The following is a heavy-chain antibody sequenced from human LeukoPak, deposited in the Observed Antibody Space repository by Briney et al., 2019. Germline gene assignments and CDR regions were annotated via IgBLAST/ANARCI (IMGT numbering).Heavy chain of an antibody. CDR3: ARTQQWLAHYFDY. V-gene: IGHV1-46*01. CDR2: INPSGGST. D-gene: IGHD6-19*01. CDR1: GYTFTSYY. Sequence: GASVTVSCKASGYTFTSYYMHWVRQAPGQGLEWMGIINPSGGSTSYAQKFQGRVTMTRDMSTSTVYMELSSLRSEDTAVYYCARTQQWLAHYFDYWGQGTLVTVSS. J-gene: IGHJ4*02.